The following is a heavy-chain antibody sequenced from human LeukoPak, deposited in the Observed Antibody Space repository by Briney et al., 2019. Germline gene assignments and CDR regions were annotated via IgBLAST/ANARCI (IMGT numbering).Heavy chain of an antibody. CDR3: ARGMEVRSPPSRY. CDR2: INHGGST. CDR1: GGSFSGYY. V-gene: IGHV4-34*01. Sequence: SETLSLTCAVYGGSFSGYYWSWIRQPPGKGLEWIGEINHGGSTNYSPSLKSRVTISLDTSKSQFSLKMTSVTAADTAVYYCARGMEVRSPPSRYWGQGTLVTVSS. J-gene: IGHJ4*02. D-gene: IGHD1-1*01.